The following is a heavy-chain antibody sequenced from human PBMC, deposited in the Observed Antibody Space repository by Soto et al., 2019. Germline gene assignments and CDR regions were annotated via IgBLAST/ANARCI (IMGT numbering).Heavy chain of an antibody. CDR3: TRDIGGKGAY. CDR1: GFTFSSYG. V-gene: IGHV3-74*01. CDR2: IDEYGSTI. Sequence: PGGSLRLSCAASGFTFSSYGMHWVRQVPGKGLLWVSRIDEYGSTINYADSVKGRFTISRDNARNTLYLEMNSLRAEDTALYYCTRDIGGKGAYWGPGTLVTVSS. D-gene: IGHD3-10*01. J-gene: IGHJ4*02.